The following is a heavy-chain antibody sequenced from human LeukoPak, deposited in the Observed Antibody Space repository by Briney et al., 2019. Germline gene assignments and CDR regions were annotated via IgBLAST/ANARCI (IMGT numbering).Heavy chain of an antibody. CDR3: ARGRSGTGCYFDY. V-gene: IGHV3-30*19. J-gene: IGHJ4*02. CDR2: ISYDGSNK. D-gene: IGHD3/OR15-3a*01. Sequence: GRSLRLSCAASGFTFSSYGMHWVRQAPGKGLEWVAVISYDGSNKYYADPVKGRFTISRDNSKNMMYLQMNSLRAEDTAVYYCARGRSGTGCYFDYWGQGTLVTVSS. CDR1: GFTFSSYG.